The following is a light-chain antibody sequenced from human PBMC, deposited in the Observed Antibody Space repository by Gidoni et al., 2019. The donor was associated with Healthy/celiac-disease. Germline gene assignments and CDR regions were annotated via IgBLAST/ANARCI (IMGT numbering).Light chain of an antibody. Sequence: QSVLTQPHSASATPGQRVTISCSGSSSNTGSTTVTWYQQLPGTAPKLLIYSNNQRPSGVPDRFSGSKSGTSASRAISGLQSEDEADYYCAAWDDSLNGWVCGGGTKLTVL. CDR1: SSNTGSTT. V-gene: IGLV1-44*01. CDR2: SNN. J-gene: IGLJ3*02. CDR3: AAWDDSLNGWV.